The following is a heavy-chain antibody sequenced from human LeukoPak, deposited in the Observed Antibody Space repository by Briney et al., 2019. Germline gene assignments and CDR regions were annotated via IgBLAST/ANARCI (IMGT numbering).Heavy chain of an antibody. D-gene: IGHD2-15*01. Sequence: ASVKVSCKASGYTFTGYYMHWVRQAPGQGLEWMGWINPNSGGTNYAQKFQGRVTMTRDTSISTAYMELSRLRSDDTAVYYCAREGYCRGGSCYVSYHYGMDGWGQGTTVTVSS. CDR1: GYTFTGYY. V-gene: IGHV1-2*02. J-gene: IGHJ6*02. CDR3: AREGYCRGGSCYVSYHYGMDG. CDR2: INPNSGGT.